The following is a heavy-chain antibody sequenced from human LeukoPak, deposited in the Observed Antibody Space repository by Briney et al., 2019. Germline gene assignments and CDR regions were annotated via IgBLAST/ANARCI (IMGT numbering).Heavy chain of an antibody. CDR1: GDSVTNHQ. J-gene: IGHJ4*02. Sequence: PSETLSLTCTVSGDSVTNHQWRWVRQPPGKGLEGIAYIHHSGSTNYNPSLKNRVTISMDPSKNQFSLRLISVTAADTAVYYCARYPLAFDFWGQGILVTVSS. D-gene: IGHD6-6*01. CDR2: IHHSGST. V-gene: IGHV4-59*02. CDR3: ARYPLAFDF.